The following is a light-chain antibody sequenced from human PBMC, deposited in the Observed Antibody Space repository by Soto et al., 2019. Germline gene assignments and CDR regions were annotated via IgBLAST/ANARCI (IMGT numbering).Light chain of an antibody. Sequence: DIVMTQSPLSLPVTPGEPASISCRSSQSLLHSNGYNYLDWYLQKPGQSPQLLIYLGSNRAAGVNDRFSSKGSGTDFTLKISRVEAEDVGVYYCMQALQTWTFGQGTKVEIK. CDR3: MQALQTWT. J-gene: IGKJ1*01. CDR1: QSLLHSNGYNY. V-gene: IGKV2-28*01. CDR2: LGS.